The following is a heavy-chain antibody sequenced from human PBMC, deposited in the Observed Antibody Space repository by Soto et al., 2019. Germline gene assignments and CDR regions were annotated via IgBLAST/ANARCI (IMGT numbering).Heavy chain of an antibody. CDR2: IIPMFDTP. Sequence: QVQLVQSGAEVKKPGSSVKVSCKASGGTFSSDSFSWVRQAPGQGLEWMGGIIPMFDTPIYAQKFQDRVTITADESTSTGYMQLSSLRSGDTAVYYCARSGGLDRDFNYWGQGSLVPVSS. CDR1: GGTFSSDS. V-gene: IGHV1-69*12. J-gene: IGHJ4*02. D-gene: IGHD2-15*01. CDR3: ARSGGLDRDFNY.